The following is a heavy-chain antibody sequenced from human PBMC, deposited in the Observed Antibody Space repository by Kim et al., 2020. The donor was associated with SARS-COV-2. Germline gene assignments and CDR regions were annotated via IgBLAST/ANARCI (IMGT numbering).Heavy chain of an antibody. V-gene: IGHV3-30*01. D-gene: IGHD2-2*01. CDR3: ARPSLGYCSSTSCP. Sequence: ADSVKGRLTNSRDNSKNTLYLQMNSLRAEDTAVYYCARPSLGYCSSTSCPWGQGTLVTVSS. J-gene: IGHJ5*02.